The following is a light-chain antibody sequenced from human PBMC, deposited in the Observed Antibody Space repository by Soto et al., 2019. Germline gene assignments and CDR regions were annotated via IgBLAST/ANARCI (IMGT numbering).Light chain of an antibody. Sequence: ETVLTQYPATLSLSPGERATLSCSASRSISTYLAWYQQKPGQAPRLLIYEALNRATGIPARFSGSRSGTDFPLTLSSLETEDFAVYYCQQRNNRALTFGGGKKVEIK. CDR1: RSISTY. CDR3: QQRNNRALT. V-gene: IGKV3-11*01. CDR2: EAL. J-gene: IGKJ4*02.